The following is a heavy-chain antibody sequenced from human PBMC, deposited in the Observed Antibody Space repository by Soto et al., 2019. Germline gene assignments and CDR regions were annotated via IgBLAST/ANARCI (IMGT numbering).Heavy chain of an antibody. V-gene: IGHV5-10-1*01. CDR1: GYSFTSYW. Sequence: GESLKISCKGSGYSFTSYWISWVRQMPGKGLEWMGRIDPSDSYTNYSPSFQGHVTISADKSISTAYLQWSSLKASDTAMYYCARFEGSGSYYTGYYYGMDVWGQGTTVTVSS. CDR3: ARFEGSGSYYTGYYYGMDV. D-gene: IGHD3-10*01. CDR2: IDPSDSYT. J-gene: IGHJ6*02.